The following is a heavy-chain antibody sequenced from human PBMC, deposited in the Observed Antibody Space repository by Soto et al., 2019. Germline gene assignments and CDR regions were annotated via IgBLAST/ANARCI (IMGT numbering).Heavy chain of an antibody. D-gene: IGHD3-22*01. CDR3: AREGYYYDSSGYPSRVAFDI. Sequence: SLRLSFAASGFTFSRYSMNWVRQAPGKGLEWVSSISSSSSYIYYADSVKGRFTISRDNAKNSLYLQMNSLRAEDTAVYYCAREGYYYDSSGYPSRVAFDIWGQGTMVTVSS. V-gene: IGHV3-21*01. CDR2: ISSSSSYI. J-gene: IGHJ3*02. CDR1: GFTFSRYS.